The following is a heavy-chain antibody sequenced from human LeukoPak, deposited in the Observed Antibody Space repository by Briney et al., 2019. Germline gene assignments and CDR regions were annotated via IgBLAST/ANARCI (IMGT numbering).Heavy chain of an antibody. CDR2: IYYRGST. CDR1: GGSISSYY. D-gene: IGHD6-13*01. V-gene: IGHV4-59*08. CDR3: ARWVAASSIDY. J-gene: IGHJ4*02. Sequence: SETLSLTCTVSGGSISSYYWSWIRQPPGRRLEWIGYIYYRGSTNYNASLKSRVTISVDTSKNQFSLKLRSVTAADTAVYYCARWVAASSIDYWGQGTLVTVSS.